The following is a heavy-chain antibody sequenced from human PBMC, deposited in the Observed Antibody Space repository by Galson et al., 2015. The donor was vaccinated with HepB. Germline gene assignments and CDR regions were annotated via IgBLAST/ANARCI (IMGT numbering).Heavy chain of an antibody. CDR2: IYTSGST. CDR3: ARDPVDTAMVKPDY. Sequence: SETLSLTCTVSGGSISSSYWSWIRQPAGKGLEWIGRIYTSGSTNYNPSLKSRVTMSVDTSKNQFSLKLSSVTAADTAVYYCARDPVDTAMVKPDYWGQGTLVTVSS. J-gene: IGHJ4*02. V-gene: IGHV4-4*07. CDR1: GGSISSSY. D-gene: IGHD5-18*01.